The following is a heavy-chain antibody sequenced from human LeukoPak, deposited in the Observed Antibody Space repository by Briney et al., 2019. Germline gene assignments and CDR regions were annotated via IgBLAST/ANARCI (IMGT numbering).Heavy chain of an antibody. V-gene: IGHV4-39*01. CDR2: IYYSGNT. D-gene: IGHD3/OR15-3a*01. Sequence: SETLSLTCTVSGVSISSSNSYWGWIRQPPGKGLEWIGSIYYSGNTYYNASLKSQVSIYINTTKKQFSLELTSVTAADTAVYYCARQTGSGLFTLPGGQGTLVTVSS. CDR1: GVSISSSNSY. J-gene: IGHJ4*02. CDR3: ARQTGSGLFTLP.